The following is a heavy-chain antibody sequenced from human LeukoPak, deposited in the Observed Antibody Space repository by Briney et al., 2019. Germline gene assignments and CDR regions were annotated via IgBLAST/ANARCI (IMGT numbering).Heavy chain of an antibody. CDR2: IYYSGNT. CDR3: WAIVVSTKLDY. V-gene: IGHV4-39*01. CDR1: GGSISSSNSY. D-gene: IGHD1-26*01. J-gene: IGHJ4*02. Sequence: SETLSLTCTVSGGSISSSNSYWGWIRQPPGKGLEWIGNIYYSGNTYYNPSLKSRVTISVDTSRNQFSLKLSSVTAADTAVYYCWAIVVSTKLDYWGQGTLVTVSS.